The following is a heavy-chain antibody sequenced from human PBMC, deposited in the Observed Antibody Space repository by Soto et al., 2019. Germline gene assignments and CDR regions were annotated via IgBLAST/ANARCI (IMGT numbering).Heavy chain of an antibody. J-gene: IGHJ4*02. CDR1: GFTFSSYS. CDR3: ARGSSNWAYYFDF. CDR2: ITSSGTTV. Sequence: EVHLVESGGGLVQPGGSLRLSCAASGFTFSSYSLNWVRQAPGKGLEWVSYITSSGTTVYYADSVRGRFTISRDNAKNSLYLQMNSLREDDTAVYYCARGSSNWAYYFDFWGPGTLVTVSS. D-gene: IGHD6-13*01. V-gene: IGHV3-48*02.